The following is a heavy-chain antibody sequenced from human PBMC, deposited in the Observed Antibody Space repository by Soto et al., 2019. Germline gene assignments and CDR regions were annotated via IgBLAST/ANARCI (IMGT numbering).Heavy chain of an antibody. V-gene: IGHV4-4*02. Sequence: QVQLQESGPGLVKPSGTLSLTCAVSGDSVSSPYYWCWVRQPPGKGLEWIGEVFHTGTTSYNPALRGRVTISRDKPLNQFSLDLSSVTAADTAVYYCARSAGWYAVHSWGPGTLVIVSS. J-gene: IGHJ4*02. CDR1: GDSVSSPYY. D-gene: IGHD6-19*01. CDR2: VFHTGTT. CDR3: ARSAGWYAVHS.